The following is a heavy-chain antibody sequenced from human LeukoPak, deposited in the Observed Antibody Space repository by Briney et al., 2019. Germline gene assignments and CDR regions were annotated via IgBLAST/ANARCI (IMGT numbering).Heavy chain of an antibody. V-gene: IGHV3-74*01. CDR1: GFTFSKYW. CDR2: IKTDGSYT. CDR3: ASEEGGLDV. J-gene: IGHJ6*02. Sequence: GGSLRLSCAASGFTFSKYWMHWVRQAPGKGLVWVSRIKTDGSYTSYADSVKGRFTISRDNAKSTLYLQMNGLRGEDTAVYYCASEEGGLDVWGQGSTATVSS.